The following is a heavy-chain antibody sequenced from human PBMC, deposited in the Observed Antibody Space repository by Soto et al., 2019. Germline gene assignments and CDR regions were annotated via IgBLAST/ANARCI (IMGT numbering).Heavy chain of an antibody. CDR3: ATDGVVTASPFDY. Sequence: ASVKVSCKTSGYTFSKYGITWTRQAPGQGLEYMGWISTYNGNTDYAQKLQGRVTMTTDTSTNTAYMELRSLRSDDTAVFYCATDGVVTASPFDYWGQGTLVTVSS. J-gene: IGHJ4*02. D-gene: IGHD2-21*02. CDR1: GYTFSKYG. CDR2: ISTYNGNT. V-gene: IGHV1-18*01.